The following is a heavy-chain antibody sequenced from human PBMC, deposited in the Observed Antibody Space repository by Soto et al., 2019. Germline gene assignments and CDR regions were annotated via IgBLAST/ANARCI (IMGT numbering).Heavy chain of an antibody. J-gene: IGHJ5*02. Sequence: ASVKVSCKASGYTFTSYALHWVRQAPGQRLEWMGWINAGDGNTKYSQKFQGRVTITRDTSASTAYMELSSLRSEDTAVYYCARAPMVRGVVPTINWFDPWGQGTLVTVS. V-gene: IGHV1-3*01. D-gene: IGHD3-10*01. CDR2: INAGDGNT. CDR1: GYTFTSYA. CDR3: ARAPMVRGVVPTINWFDP.